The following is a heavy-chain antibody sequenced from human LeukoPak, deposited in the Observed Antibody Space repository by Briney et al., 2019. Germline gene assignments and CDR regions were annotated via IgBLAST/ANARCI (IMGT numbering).Heavy chain of an antibody. CDR1: GGSVSSGSYY. CDR3: AIHPYGDFLLDFDY. J-gene: IGHJ4*02. Sequence: SETLSLTCTVSGGSVSSGSYYWSWIRQPPGKGLEWIGYIYYSGSTNYNPSLKSRVTISVDTSKNQFSLKLSSVTAADTAVYYCAIHPYGDFLLDFDYWGQGTLVTVSS. D-gene: IGHD4-17*01. CDR2: IYYSGST. V-gene: IGHV4-61*01.